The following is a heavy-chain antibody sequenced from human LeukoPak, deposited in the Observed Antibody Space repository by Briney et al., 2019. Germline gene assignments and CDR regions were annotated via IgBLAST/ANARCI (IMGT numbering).Heavy chain of an antibody. Sequence: PSETLSLTCAVYGGSFSGYYWSWIRQPPGKGREWIGEINHSGSTNYNPSLKSRVTISVDTSKNQFSLKLSSVTPADTAVYYCARGGLMVYAVRVQNDVFDIWGQGTMVTVSS. D-gene: IGHD2-8*01. V-gene: IGHV4-34*01. CDR2: INHSGST. J-gene: IGHJ3*02. CDR1: GGSFSGYY. CDR3: ARGGLMVYAVRVQNDVFDI.